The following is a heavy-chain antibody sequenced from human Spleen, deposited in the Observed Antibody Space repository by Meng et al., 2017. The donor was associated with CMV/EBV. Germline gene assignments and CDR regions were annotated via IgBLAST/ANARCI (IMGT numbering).Heavy chain of an antibody. CDR3: ARDFPDS. J-gene: IGHJ5*01. V-gene: IGHV3-48*03. CDR1: GFTLNNHE. Sequence: GESLKISCAVSGFTLNNHEMNWVRQAPGKGLEWVSYISASGFSIYYADSVKGRFTISRDNAKNSLYLQMNSLRAEDTAVYYCARDFPDSWGQGTLVTSPQ. CDR2: ISASGFSI.